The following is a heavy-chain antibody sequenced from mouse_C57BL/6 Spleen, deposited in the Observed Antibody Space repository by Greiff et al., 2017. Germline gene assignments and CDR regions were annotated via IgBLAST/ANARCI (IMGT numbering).Heavy chain of an antibody. D-gene: IGHD2-5*01. Sequence: QVQLKQPGAELVKPGASVKMSCKASGYTFTSYWITWVKQRPGQGLEWIGDIYPGSGSTNYNEKFKSKATLTVDTSSSTAYMQLSSLTSEDSAVYYCARQGSNSLMDYWGQGTSVTVSS. CDR2: IYPGSGST. J-gene: IGHJ4*01. CDR1: GYTFTSYW. V-gene: IGHV1-55*01. CDR3: ARQGSNSLMDY.